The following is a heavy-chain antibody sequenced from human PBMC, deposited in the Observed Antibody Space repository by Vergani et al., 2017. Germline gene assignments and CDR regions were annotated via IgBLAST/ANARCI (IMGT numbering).Heavy chain of an antibody. CDR2: ISGSGGST. D-gene: IGHD2-2*01. CDR3: TTDRDVVVPAALSDAFDI. Sequence: EVQLLESGGGLVQPGGSLRLSCAASGFTFSSYAMSWVRQAPGKGLAWVSAISGSGGSTYYADSVKGRFTISRDNSKNTLYLQMNSLKTEDTAVYYCTTDRDVVVPAALSDAFDIWGQGTMVTVSS. CDR1: GFTFSSYA. V-gene: IGHV3-23*01. J-gene: IGHJ3*02.